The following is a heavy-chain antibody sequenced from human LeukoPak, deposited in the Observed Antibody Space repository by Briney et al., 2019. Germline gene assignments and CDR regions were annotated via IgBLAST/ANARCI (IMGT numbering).Heavy chain of an antibody. D-gene: IGHD1-26*01. CDR1: GFTFSSYW. CDR2: IKQDGSEK. J-gene: IGHJ4*02. Sequence: GGSLRLSCAASGFTFSSYWMSWVRQAPGKGLEWVANIKQDGSEKYYVDSVKGRFTIYRDNAKNSLYLQMNTLRAEDTAVYYCAKEGFSGSLYYFDYWGQGTLVTVSS. V-gene: IGHV3-7*01. CDR3: AKEGFSGSLYYFDY.